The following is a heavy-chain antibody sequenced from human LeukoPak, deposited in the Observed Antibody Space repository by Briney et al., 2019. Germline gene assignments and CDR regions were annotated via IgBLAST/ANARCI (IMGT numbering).Heavy chain of an antibody. CDR3: ARDHCGSSTSCYQGSFDY. Sequence: ASVKVSCKASGGTFSSYTISWVRQAPGQGLEWMGRIIPILGIANYAQKFQGRVTITADKSTSTAYMELSSLRSEDTAVYYCARDHCGSSTSCYQGSFDYWSQGTLVTVSS. J-gene: IGHJ4*02. D-gene: IGHD2-2*01. CDR1: GGTFSSYT. V-gene: IGHV1-69*04. CDR2: IIPILGIA.